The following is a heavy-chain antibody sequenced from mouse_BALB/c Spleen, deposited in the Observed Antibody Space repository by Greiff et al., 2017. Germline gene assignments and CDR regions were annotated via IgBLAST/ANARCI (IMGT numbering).Heavy chain of an antibody. Sequence: VQLQQSGAELVKPGASVKLSCKASGYTFTSYYMYWVKRRPGQGLEWIGEINPSNGGTNFNEKFKSKATLTVDKSSSTAYMQLSSLTSEDSAVYYCTRTGFDYYGSSYYFDYWGQGTTLTVSS. CDR3: TRTGFDYYGSSYYFDY. CDR1: GYTFTSYY. V-gene: IGHV1S81*02. D-gene: IGHD1-1*01. J-gene: IGHJ2*01. CDR2: INPSNGGT.